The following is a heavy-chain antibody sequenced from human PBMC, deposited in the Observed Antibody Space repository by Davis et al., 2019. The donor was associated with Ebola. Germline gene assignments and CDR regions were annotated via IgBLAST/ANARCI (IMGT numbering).Heavy chain of an antibody. CDR3: ARGKWFDP. V-gene: IGHV1-69*04. CDR2: IIPVVDTK. J-gene: IGHJ5*02. Sequence: SVNVSCMTSCGTFTNYAVNWVRQAPGQELEWMGRIIPVVDTKDYAQKFQGRVTLTADKATNTAYMELSGLRFDDTAVYYCARGKWFDPWGQGTLVSVSS. CDR1: CGTFTNYA.